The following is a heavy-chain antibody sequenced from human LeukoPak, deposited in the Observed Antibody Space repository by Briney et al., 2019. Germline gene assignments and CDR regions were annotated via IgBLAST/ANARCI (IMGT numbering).Heavy chain of an antibody. CDR3: ARGKASFTVEDAFDI. V-gene: IGHV6-1*01. J-gene: IGHJ3*02. CDR2: TYYRSKWYN. D-gene: IGHD2-2*01. CDR1: GDSVSSKSAT. Sequence: SQTLSLTCGISGDSVSSKSATWHWIRQSPSRGLEWLGRTYYRSKWYNDYAVSVKSRITINPDTSKNQFSLQLNSVTPEDTAVYYCARGKASFTVEDAFDIWGQGTMVTVSS.